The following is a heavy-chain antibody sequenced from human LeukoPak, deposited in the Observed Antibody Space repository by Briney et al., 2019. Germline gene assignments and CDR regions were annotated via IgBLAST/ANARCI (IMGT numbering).Heavy chain of an antibody. D-gene: IGHD2/OR15-2a*01. J-gene: IGHJ4*02. Sequence: ASVKVSCKASGYTFTNYGISWVRQAPGQGLEWMGWISTYNGNTNYAQKLQGRVTMTTDTSTSTAYMELRSLRSDDTAVYYCARAASLTNIGGGFDYWGQGTLVTVSS. CDR3: ARAASLTNIGGGFDY. CDR1: GYTFTNYG. CDR2: ISTYNGNT. V-gene: IGHV1-18*01.